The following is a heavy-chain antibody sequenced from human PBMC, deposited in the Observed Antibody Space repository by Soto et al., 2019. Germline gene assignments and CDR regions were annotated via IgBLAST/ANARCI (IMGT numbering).Heavy chain of an antibody. Sequence: QVQLVQSGAEMKKPGSSVKVSCQSSGGTFNTYAMNWVRQAPGQGPEWMGDISPMFGAANYAPKFQGRVTSTADESTGTSYMQLSSLTSEDTALYFCAREVQVHTPAFAYWGQGTLVPVSS. CDR3: AREVQVHTPAFAY. D-gene: IGHD3-10*01. CDR1: GGTFNTYA. J-gene: IGHJ4*02. V-gene: IGHV1-69*19. CDR2: ISPMFGAA.